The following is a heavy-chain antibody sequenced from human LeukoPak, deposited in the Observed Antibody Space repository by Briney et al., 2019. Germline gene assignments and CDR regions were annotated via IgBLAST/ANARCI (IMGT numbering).Heavy chain of an antibody. Sequence: GGSLRLSCAASGFTFSSYSMNWVRQAPGKGLEWVSYISSSSTIYYANSVTGRFTISRDNAKNSLYLQMNSLRDEDTAVYYCASGIIVGATYWGQGTLVTVSS. CDR2: ISSSSTI. CDR1: GFTFSSYS. J-gene: IGHJ4*02. D-gene: IGHD1-26*01. V-gene: IGHV3-48*02. CDR3: ASGIIVGATY.